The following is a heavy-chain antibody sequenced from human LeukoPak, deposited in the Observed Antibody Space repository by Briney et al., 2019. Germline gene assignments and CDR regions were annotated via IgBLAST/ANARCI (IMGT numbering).Heavy chain of an antibody. V-gene: IGHV1-2*02. D-gene: IGHD2-21*02. J-gene: IGHJ2*01. Sequence: ASVKVSCKASGYTFTGYYMHWVRQAPGQGLEWMGWINPNSGGTNYAQKFQGRVTMTRDTSISTAYMELRSLRSDDTAVYYCARGLGYCGGDCFSSWYLDVWGHGTLVTVSS. CDR2: INPNSGGT. CDR1: GYTFTGYY. CDR3: ARGLGYCGGDCFSSWYLDV.